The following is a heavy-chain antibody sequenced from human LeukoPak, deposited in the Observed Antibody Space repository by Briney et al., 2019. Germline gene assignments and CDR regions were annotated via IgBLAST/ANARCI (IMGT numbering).Heavy chain of an antibody. CDR1: GITFNA. D-gene: IGHD3-22*01. Sequence: GGSLRLSCAASGITFNAIHWVRRAPGKGLEWVALTWYDGSNKYYADSVKGRFTISRDNSKNTLYLQMNSPRAEDTAVYYCAKDEAEPYYYDSSGYCDYWGQGTLVTVSS. V-gene: IGHV3-30*02. J-gene: IGHJ4*02. CDR3: AKDEAEPYYYDSSGYCDY. CDR2: TWYDGSNK.